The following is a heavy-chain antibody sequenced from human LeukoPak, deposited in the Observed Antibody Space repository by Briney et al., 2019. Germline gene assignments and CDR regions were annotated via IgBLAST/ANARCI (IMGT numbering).Heavy chain of an antibody. D-gene: IGHD5/OR15-5a*01. V-gene: IGHV3-30*04. J-gene: IGHJ3*02. CDR3: ARAGVYGRDAFDI. Sequence: GGSLRLSCAASGFTSSSYAMHWVRQAPGKGLEWVAVISYDGSNKYYADSVKGRFTISRDNSKNTLYLQMNSLRAEDTAVYYCARAGVYGRDAFDIWGQGTMVTVSS. CDR2: ISYDGSNK. CDR1: GFTSSSYA.